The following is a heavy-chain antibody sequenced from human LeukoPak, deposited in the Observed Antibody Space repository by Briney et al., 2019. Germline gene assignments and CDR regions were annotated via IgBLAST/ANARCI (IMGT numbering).Heavy chain of an antibody. Sequence: ASVKVSCKASGYTFTGYFMHWVRRAPGQGLEWMGRFDPNSGDTNYAQKFQDRVTMTRDTSISTAYLDLSRLRSDDTAVYYCARGSLTGATDYWGQGTLVTVSS. CDR3: ARGSLTGATDY. J-gene: IGHJ4*02. CDR2: FDPNSGDT. D-gene: IGHD1-20*01. CDR1: GYTFTGYF. V-gene: IGHV1-2*06.